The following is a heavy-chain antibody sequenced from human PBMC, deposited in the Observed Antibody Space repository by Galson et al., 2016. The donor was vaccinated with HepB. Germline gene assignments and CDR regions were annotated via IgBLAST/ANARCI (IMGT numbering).Heavy chain of an antibody. CDR2: IKQDGSEK. J-gene: IGHJ3*02. Sequence: SLRLSCAASGFTFSSYWMSRVRQAPGKGLEWVANIKQDGSEKYYVDSVKGRFTISRDNSKNTLYLQMNSLRAEDTAVYYCAKSATKQLRDVNAHDIWGQGTMVTVSS. V-gene: IGHV3-7*01. D-gene: IGHD4-17*01. CDR3: AKSATKQLRDVNAHDI. CDR1: GFTFSSYW.